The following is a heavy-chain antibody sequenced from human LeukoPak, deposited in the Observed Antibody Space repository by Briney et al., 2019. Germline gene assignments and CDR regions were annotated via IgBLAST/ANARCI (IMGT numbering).Heavy chain of an antibody. Sequence: PGGSLRLSCAASGFTFSSYAMSWVRQAPGKGLEWVSAISGSGGSTYYADSVKGRFTISRDNSKNTLYPQMNSLRAEDTAVYYCAKYGVYSYGLYFDYWGQGTLVTVSS. CDR3: AKYGVYSYGLYFDY. V-gene: IGHV3-23*01. J-gene: IGHJ4*02. D-gene: IGHD5-18*01. CDR1: GFTFSSYA. CDR2: ISGSGGST.